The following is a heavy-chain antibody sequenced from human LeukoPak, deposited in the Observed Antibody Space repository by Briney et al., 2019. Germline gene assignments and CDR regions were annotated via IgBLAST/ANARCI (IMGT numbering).Heavy chain of an antibody. CDR3: ARQRCLGSSCHFDY. CDR2: IYTSGSA. V-gene: IGHV4-4*07. J-gene: IGHJ4*02. D-gene: IGHD6-13*01. Sequence: SETLSLTCTVSGGSISSYYWSWIRQPAGEGLEWIGHIYTSGSANYHPSLKSRVTMSVDTSKNQFSLKLSSVTAADTAVYYCARQRCLGSSCHFDYWGQGTLVTVSS. CDR1: GGSISSYY.